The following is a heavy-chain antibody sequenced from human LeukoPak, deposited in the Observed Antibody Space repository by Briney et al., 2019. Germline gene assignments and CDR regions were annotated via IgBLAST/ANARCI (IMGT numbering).Heavy chain of an antibody. V-gene: IGHV3-74*01. J-gene: IGHJ4*02. D-gene: IGHD3-9*01. CDR3: AREYYDILTGYYAFDY. CDR1: GFTFNSYW. CDR2: IKTDGSTT. Sequence: GGSLRLSCAASGFTFNSYWMHWVRQAPGKGLVWVSRIKTDGSTTSYADSVKGRFTISRDNAKSTLYLQMNSLRAEDTAVYYCAREYYDILTGYYAFDYWGQGTLVTVSS.